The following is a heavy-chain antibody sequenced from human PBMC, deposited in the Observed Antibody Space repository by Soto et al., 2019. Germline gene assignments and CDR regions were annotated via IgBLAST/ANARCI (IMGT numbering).Heavy chain of an antibody. Sequence: GGSLRLSCAASGFTFSYYPLHWVRRAPGKGLEWVSSISGIRDYIRYADSVKGRFTISRDNAKTSLYLQMNSLTAEDTAVYYCAREGVHNYAEYYFDYWGQGTLVTVSS. J-gene: IGHJ4*02. D-gene: IGHD3-16*01. CDR1: GFTFSYYP. CDR2: ISGIRDYI. V-gene: IGHV3-21*06. CDR3: AREGVHNYAEYYFDY.